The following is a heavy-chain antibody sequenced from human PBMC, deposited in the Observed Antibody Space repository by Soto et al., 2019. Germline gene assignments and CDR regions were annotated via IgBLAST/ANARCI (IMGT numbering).Heavy chain of an antibody. CDR1: GGTFSSYT. CDR2: IIPILGIA. V-gene: IGHV1-69*08. J-gene: IGHJ3*02. CDR3: ARERGPKDIVVVPAATHDAFDI. D-gene: IGHD2-2*01. Sequence: QVQLVQSGAEVKKPGSSVKVSCKASGGTFSSYTISWVRQAPGQGLEWMGRIIPILGIANYAQKFQGRVTVTADKPTSTAYMELSSLRSEDTAVYYCARERGPKDIVVVPAATHDAFDIWGQGTMVTVSS.